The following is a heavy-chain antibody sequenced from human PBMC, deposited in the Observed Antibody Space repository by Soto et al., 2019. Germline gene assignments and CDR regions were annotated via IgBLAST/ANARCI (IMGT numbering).Heavy chain of an antibody. CDR2: IHYSGDA. Sequence: SETLSLTCTVSGGSISSSGHYWGWVRQPPGKGLEWIGTIHYSGDAYYNPSLKSRVSISVDTSKSQFSLMLNSVTAADTALYYCSRHYCSGGSCYYYGMDDWGQGTTVT. CDR3: SRHYCSGGSCYYYGMDD. D-gene: IGHD2-15*01. J-gene: IGHJ6*02. V-gene: IGHV4-39*01. CDR1: GGSISSSGHY.